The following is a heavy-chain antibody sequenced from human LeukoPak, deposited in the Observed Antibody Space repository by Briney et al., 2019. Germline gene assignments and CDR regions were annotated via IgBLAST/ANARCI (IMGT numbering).Heavy chain of an antibody. CDR2: ISYDGNNK. CDR3: ARGGIPTGPYYYFYYMDV. J-gene: IGHJ6*03. D-gene: IGHD3-10*01. Sequence: GGSLRLSCAASGFTFSRNVMHWVRQAPGKGLEWVALISYDGNNKFYADSVKGRFTISRDNSRNTLYLLMNSLRGEDAAVYSCARGGIPTGPYYYFYYMDVWGKGTAVTVSS. V-gene: IGHV3-30*01. CDR1: GFTFSRNV.